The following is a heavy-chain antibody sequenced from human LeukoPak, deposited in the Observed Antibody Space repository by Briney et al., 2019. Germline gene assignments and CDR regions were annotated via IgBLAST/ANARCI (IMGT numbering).Heavy chain of an antibody. D-gene: IGHD6-13*01. J-gene: IGHJ4*02. V-gene: IGHV3-21*01. CDR1: GFTFSSYS. CDR3: ARVLTYSSSWYIFDY. Sequence: GGSLRLSCAASGFTFSSYSMNWVRQAPGKGLEWVSSISSSSSYIYYADAVKGRFTISRDNAKNSLYLQMNSLRAEDTAVYYCARVLTYSSSWYIFDYWGQGTLVTVSS. CDR2: ISSSSSYI.